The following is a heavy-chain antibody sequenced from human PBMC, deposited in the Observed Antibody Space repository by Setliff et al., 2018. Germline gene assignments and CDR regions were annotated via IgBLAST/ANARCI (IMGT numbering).Heavy chain of an antibody. D-gene: IGHD5-18*01. CDR3: ARCGYNYGPIDC. CDR1: GASISSYY. J-gene: IGHJ4*02. CDR2: IYYSGTT. V-gene: IGHV4-59*01. Sequence: SETLSLTCSVSGASISSYYWTWIRQPPGKGLEWVGYIYYSGTTNYNPSLKSRVTMSIDTSKNQFSLNLSSVTAADTAVYFCARCGYNYGPIDCWGQGTLVTVSS.